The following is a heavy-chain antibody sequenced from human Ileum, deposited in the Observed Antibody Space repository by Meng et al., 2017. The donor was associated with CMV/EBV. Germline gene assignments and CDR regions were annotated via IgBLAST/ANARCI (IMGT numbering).Heavy chain of an antibody. CDR2: INPDGTTT. J-gene: IGHJ4*02. V-gene: IGHV3-74*01. Sequence: LSCAAAGFTFSTCWMHWVRQAPGEGLVWVSRINPDGTTTNYADSVKGRFTVSRDNAKNTLYLQMDTLRGEDTAVYYCARDFDFWSGHWGQGTLVTVSS. CDR3: ARDFDFWSGH. D-gene: IGHD3-3*01. CDR1: GFTFSTCW.